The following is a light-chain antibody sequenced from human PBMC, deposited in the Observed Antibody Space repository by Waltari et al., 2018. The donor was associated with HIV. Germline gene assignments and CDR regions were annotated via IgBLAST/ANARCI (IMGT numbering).Light chain of an antibody. J-gene: IGKJ4*01. CDR1: QNIGDL. V-gene: IGKV1-12*01. CDR2: STS. CDR3: QQASSFPHT. Sequence: DIQMTQSPSYLSASVGASVSISCRASQNIGDLLAWYQQRPGEAPRLLVFSTSRRESGVPSRFFAYGSETDFTLTISGLGAEDFATYYCQQASSFPHTFGGGTKV.